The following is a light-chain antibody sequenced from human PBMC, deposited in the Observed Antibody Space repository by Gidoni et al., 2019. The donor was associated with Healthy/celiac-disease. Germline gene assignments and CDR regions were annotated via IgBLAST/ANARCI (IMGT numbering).Light chain of an antibody. CDR2: GAS. V-gene: IGKV3-15*01. Sequence: EIVMKQAPATLSVSPGERATLSCRASQSVSSNLAWYQQKPGQAPRLLIYGASTRATGIPAMFSGSGSGTEFTLTISSLQSEDFAVYYCQQYNNWPYTFGQGTKLEIK. CDR1: QSVSSN. J-gene: IGKJ2*01. CDR3: QQYNNWPYT.